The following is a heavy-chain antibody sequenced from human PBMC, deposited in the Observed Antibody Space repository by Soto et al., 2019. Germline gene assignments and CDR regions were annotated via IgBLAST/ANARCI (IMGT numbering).Heavy chain of an antibody. CDR1: GYTFTGYY. CDR2: LDPEDGET. Sequence: ASVKVSCKASGYTFTGYYMHWVRQAPGKGLDWMGGLDPEDGETIYAQKFQGRVTMTEDTSTDTAYMELSSLISEDTAVYYCTTGQYCVTTSCYGLYYGMDVWGQGTTVTVSS. V-gene: IGHV1-24*01. CDR3: TTGQYCVTTSCYGLYYGMDV. D-gene: IGHD2-2*01. J-gene: IGHJ6*02.